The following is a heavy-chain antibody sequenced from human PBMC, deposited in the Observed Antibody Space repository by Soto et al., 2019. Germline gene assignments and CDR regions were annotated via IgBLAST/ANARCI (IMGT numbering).Heavy chain of an antibody. J-gene: IGHJ6*02. V-gene: IGHV3-53*04. CDR2: IYSGGST. Sequence: PGGPLRHRCAASGFTVSSNYMSRVRQAPGKGLEWVSVIYSGGSTYYADSVKGRFTISRHNSKNTLYLQMNSLRAEDTAVYYGARDLRREGGMDVWGQGTTVTVS. CDR3: ARDLRREGGMDV. D-gene: IGHD1-26*01. CDR1: GFTVSSNY.